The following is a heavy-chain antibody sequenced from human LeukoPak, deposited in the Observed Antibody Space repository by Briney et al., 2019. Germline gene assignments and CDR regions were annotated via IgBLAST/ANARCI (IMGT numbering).Heavy chain of an antibody. Sequence: SETLSLTCTVSGGSISSYYWSWIRQPAGKGLEWIGRIYTSRSTNYNPSLKSRVTMSVDTSKNQFSLKLSSVTAADTAVYYCARGGLQQWPLGYNWFDPWGQGTLVTVSS. D-gene: IGHD6-19*01. CDR3: ARGGLQQWPLGYNWFDP. CDR1: GGSISSYY. J-gene: IGHJ5*02. CDR2: IYTSRST. V-gene: IGHV4-4*07.